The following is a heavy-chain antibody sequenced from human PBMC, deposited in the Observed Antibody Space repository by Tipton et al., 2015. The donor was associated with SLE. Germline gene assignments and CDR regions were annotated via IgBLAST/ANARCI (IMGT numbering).Heavy chain of an antibody. CDR1: GFTFSSYE. CDR3: ARGNGPGAYYFDY. Sequence: GSLRLSCAASGFTFSSYEMNWVRQAPGKGLEWVSYISSSGSTIYYADSVKGRFTISRDNAKNSLYLQMNSLRAEDTAVYYCARGNGPGAYYFDYWGQGTLVTVSS. CDR2: ISSSGSTI. D-gene: IGHD1-26*01. V-gene: IGHV3-48*03. J-gene: IGHJ4*02.